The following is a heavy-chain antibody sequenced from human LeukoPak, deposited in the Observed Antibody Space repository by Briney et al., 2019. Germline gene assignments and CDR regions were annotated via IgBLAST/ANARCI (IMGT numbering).Heavy chain of an antibody. J-gene: IGHJ4*02. V-gene: IGHV3-7*01. CDR2: IKEDGSEK. D-gene: IGHD5-12*01. CDR3: ARSRSGYYEDY. CDR1: GFTFSSYW. Sequence: GGSLRLSCAASGFTFSSYWMTWVRQAPGKGMEWVANIKEDGSEKYYVDSVKGRFTISRDNAKNSLSLQLNSLSAEDTAVYYCARSRSGYYEDYWGQGTLVTVSS.